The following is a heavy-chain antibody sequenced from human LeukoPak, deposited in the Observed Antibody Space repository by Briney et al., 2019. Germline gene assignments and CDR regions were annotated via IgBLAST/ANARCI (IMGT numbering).Heavy chain of an antibody. Sequence: ASVKVSCKASGYTFTGYYMHWVRQAPGQGLEWMGWINPNSGGTNYAQKFQGWVAMTRDTSISTAYMELSRLRSDDMAVYYCARGAHHSSSRGEFDYWGQGTLVTVSS. D-gene: IGHD6-6*01. J-gene: IGHJ4*02. CDR3: ARGAHHSSSRGEFDY. CDR2: INPNSGGT. V-gene: IGHV1-2*04. CDR1: GYTFTGYY.